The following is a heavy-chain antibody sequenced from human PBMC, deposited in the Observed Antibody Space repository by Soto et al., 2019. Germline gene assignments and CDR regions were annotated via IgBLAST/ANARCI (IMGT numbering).Heavy chain of an antibody. CDR3: AKDGVDSYTFDY. Sequence: PGGSLRLSCAASGFTFSSYGMHWVRQAPGKGLEWVAVISYDGSNKYYADSVKGRFTISRDNSKNTLYLQMNSLRAEDTAVYYRAKDGVDSYTFDYWGQGTLVTVSS. J-gene: IGHJ4*02. CDR1: GFTFSSYG. V-gene: IGHV3-30*18. CDR2: ISYDGSNK. D-gene: IGHD5-18*01.